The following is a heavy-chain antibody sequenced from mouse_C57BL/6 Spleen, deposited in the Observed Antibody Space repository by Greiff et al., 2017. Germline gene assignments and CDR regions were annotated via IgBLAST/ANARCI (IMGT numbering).Heavy chain of an antibody. D-gene: IGHD1-1*01. V-gene: IGHV1-50*01. Sequence: QVQLQQPGAELVKPGASVKLSCKASGYTFTSYWMQWVKQRPGQGLEWIGEIDPSDSYTNYNQKVKGKATLTVDTSSSTAYMQLSSLTSEDSAVYYCARGITTVVATGGVDYWGQGTTLTVSS. CDR3: ARGITTVVATGGVDY. J-gene: IGHJ2*01. CDR2: IDPSDSYT. CDR1: GYTFTSYW.